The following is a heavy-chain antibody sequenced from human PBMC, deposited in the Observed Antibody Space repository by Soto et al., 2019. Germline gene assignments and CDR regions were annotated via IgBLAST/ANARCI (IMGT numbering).Heavy chain of an antibody. Sequence: GSLRLSCATSGFTFSASAMHWVRQVSGKGLEWIARIRSKANNYATTYAPSVKGRFTISRDGSENTVYLQMNSLKTEDTAIYYCAKQIYGGNSWGQGTLVTVSS. CDR3: AKQIYGGNS. J-gene: IGHJ4*02. V-gene: IGHV3-73*01. CDR2: IRSKANNYAT. CDR1: GFTFSASA. D-gene: IGHD2-21*02.